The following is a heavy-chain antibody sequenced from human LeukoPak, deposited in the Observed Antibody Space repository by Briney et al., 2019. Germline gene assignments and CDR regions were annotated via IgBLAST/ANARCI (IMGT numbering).Heavy chain of an antibody. CDR2: ITVYNGGT. D-gene: IGHD1-26*01. Sequence: ASVKVSCKASGYTFTSDGFSWVRQAPGQGLEWQGWITVYNGGTDYAQKLQGRVTMTADKFTKTAYMELRSLRDEDTAVYYCVRDPRTVGTTLPDFWGQGTLVIVSS. V-gene: IGHV1-18*01. CDR1: GYTFTSDG. CDR3: VRDPRTVGTTLPDF. J-gene: IGHJ4*02.